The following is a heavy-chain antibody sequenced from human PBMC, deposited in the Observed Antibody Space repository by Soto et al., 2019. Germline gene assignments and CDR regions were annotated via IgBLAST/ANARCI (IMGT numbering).Heavy chain of an antibody. D-gene: IGHD3-10*01. CDR1: GFIFSTFG. Sequence: GGSLRLSCEASGFIFSTFGMHWARQAPGKGLKWVAVISYEGSNKYYADSVKGRFTISRDNSKNTLHLQMNNLRPEDTALYYCAKDYNAYGPHYFDYWGLGSLVTVSS. J-gene: IGHJ4*02. CDR3: AKDYNAYGPHYFDY. CDR2: ISYEGSNK. V-gene: IGHV3-30*18.